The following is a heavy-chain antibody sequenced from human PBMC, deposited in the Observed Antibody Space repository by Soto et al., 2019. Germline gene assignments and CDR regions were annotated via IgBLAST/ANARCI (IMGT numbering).Heavy chain of an antibody. CDR1: GGTFSSYA. CDR3: ARDRAQDFGPWLGLDP. V-gene: IGHV1-69*13. Sequence: SVKVSCKASGGTFSSYAISWVRQAPGQGLEWMGGIIPIFGTANYAQKFQGRVTITADESTSTAYMELSSLRSEDTAVYYCARDRAQDFGPWLGLDPWGQGTLVTVSS. D-gene: IGHD3-3*01. CDR2: IIPIFGTA. J-gene: IGHJ5*02.